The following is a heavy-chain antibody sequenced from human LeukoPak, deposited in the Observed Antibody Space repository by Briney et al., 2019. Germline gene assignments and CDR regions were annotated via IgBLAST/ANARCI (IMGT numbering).Heavy chain of an antibody. J-gene: IGHJ4*02. CDR3: AIDASSGYSHYDY. D-gene: IGHD3-22*01. Sequence: GGSLRLSCAASGFTFSSYSMNWVRQAPGKGLEWVSSISSSSYIYYADSVKGRFTISRDNAKNSLYLQMNSLRAEDTAVYYCAIDASSGYSHYDYWGQGTLVTVSS. V-gene: IGHV3-21*01. CDR2: ISSSSYI. CDR1: GFTFSSYS.